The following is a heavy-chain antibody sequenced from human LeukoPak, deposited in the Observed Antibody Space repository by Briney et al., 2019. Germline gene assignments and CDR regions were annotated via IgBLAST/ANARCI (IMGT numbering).Heavy chain of an antibody. CDR3: ARVVSSGYLDY. CDR2: INPNSGGT. Sequence: ASVKVSCKASGYTFTSYYMHWVRQAPGQGLEWMGWINPNSGGTNYAQKFQGWVTMTRDTSISTAYMELSRLRSDDTAVYYCARVVSSGYLDYWGQGTLVTVSS. V-gene: IGHV1-2*04. J-gene: IGHJ4*02. D-gene: IGHD3-22*01. CDR1: GYTFTSYY.